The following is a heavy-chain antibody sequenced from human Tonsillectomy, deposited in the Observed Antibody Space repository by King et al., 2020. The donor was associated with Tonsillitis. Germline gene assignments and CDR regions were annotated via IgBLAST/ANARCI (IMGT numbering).Heavy chain of an antibody. CDR2: IWYDGSNK. CDR1: GFTFSSYG. Sequence: VQLVESGGGVVQPGRSLRLSCAASGFTFSSYGMHWVRQAPGKGLDWVAVIWYDGSNKYYADSVKGRFTIARDNSKNTLYLQMNSLRAEDTAVYYCARGTIYGMDVWGQGTTVTVSS. D-gene: IGHD3-10*01. V-gene: IGHV3-33*01. J-gene: IGHJ6*02. CDR3: ARGTIYGMDV.